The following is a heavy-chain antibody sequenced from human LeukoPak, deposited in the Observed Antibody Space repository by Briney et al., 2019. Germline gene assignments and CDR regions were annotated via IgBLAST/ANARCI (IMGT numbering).Heavy chain of an antibody. D-gene: IGHD6-13*01. CDR3: ARETLAAAGRHFDY. CDR2: IYTSGST. J-gene: IGHJ4*02. Sequence: SETLSLTCTVSGGSISSYYWSWIRQPAGKGLEWIGRIYTSGSTNYNPSLKSRVTMSVDMSKNQFSLKLSSVTAADTAVYYCARETLAAAGRHFDYWGQGTLVTVSS. V-gene: IGHV4-4*07. CDR1: GGSISSYY.